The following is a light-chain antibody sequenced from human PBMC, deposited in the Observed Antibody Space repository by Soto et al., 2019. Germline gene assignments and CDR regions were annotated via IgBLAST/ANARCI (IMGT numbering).Light chain of an antibody. CDR2: EGS. V-gene: IGLV2-23*01. CDR1: SSDVGSYNL. CDR3: CSYAGSSTLYV. J-gene: IGLJ1*01. Sequence: QSVLAQSASVSGSPGQSFTISCTGTSSDVGSYNLYFCYKQHPGKAPKLMTAEGSKPPSGVSNRFSGSKSGNTASLTISGLQAEDEADYYCCSYAGSSTLYVFGTGTKVTVL.